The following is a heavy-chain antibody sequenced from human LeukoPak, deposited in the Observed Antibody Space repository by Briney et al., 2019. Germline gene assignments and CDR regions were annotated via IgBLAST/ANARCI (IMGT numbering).Heavy chain of an antibody. V-gene: IGHV4-39*07. CDR2: IYYSGST. Sequence: SETLSLTCTVSGGSISSSSYYWGWIRQPPGKGLEWIGSIYYSGSTYYNPSLKSRVTISVDTSKNQFSLKLSSVTAADTAVYYCARLLQRYYYMDVWGKGTTVTVSS. D-gene: IGHD2-15*01. CDR1: GGSISSSSYY. J-gene: IGHJ6*03. CDR3: ARLLQRYYYMDV.